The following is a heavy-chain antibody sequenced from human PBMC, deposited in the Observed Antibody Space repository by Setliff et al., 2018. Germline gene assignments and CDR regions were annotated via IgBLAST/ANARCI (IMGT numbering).Heavy chain of an antibody. CDR2: INHTGST. CDR1: GGTFSYYY. V-gene: IGHV4-34*08. J-gene: IGHJ3*02. CDR3: LGHCSGGSCYLDAFDI. Sequence: SETLSLTCAASGGTFSYYYWTWIRQSPGTGLEWIGEINHTGSTKYNPSLKSRLTRSVDTSKNQFSLNLSSVTAADTAVYYCLGHCSGGSCYLDAFDIWGQGTMVTVSS. D-gene: IGHD2-15*01.